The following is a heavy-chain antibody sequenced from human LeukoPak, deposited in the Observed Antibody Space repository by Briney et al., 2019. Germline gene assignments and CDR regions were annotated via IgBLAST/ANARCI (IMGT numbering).Heavy chain of an antibody. CDR3: ASSYSYPFDAFDI. V-gene: IGHV4-4*07. Sequence: SETLSLTCTVSGGSISSYYWSWIRQPAGKGLEWIGRIYTSGSTNYNPSLKSRVTMSADTSKNQFSLKLSSVTAADTAVYYCASSYSYPFDAFDIWGQGTMVTVSS. CDR2: IYTSGST. D-gene: IGHD2-15*01. J-gene: IGHJ3*02. CDR1: GGSISSYY.